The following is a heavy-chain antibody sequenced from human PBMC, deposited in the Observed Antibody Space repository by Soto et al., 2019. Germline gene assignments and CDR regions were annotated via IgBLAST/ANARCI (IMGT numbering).Heavy chain of an antibody. CDR3: ARQRTIFGVVRRYYYYGMDF. D-gene: IGHD3-3*01. J-gene: IGHJ6*02. Sequence: AYVQVSCKASCYTFTSYGISWVRQAPGQGLEWMGWISAYNGNTNYAQKLQGRVTMTTDTSTSTAYMELRSLRSDDTAVYYCARQRTIFGVVRRYYYYGMDFWGQGATVTV. V-gene: IGHV1-18*04. CDR2: ISAYNGNT. CDR1: CYTFTSYG.